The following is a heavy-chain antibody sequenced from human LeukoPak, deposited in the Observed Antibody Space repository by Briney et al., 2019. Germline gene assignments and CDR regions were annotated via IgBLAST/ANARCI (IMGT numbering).Heavy chain of an antibody. CDR1: GFTFNNAW. V-gene: IGHV3-15*01. Sequence: PGGSLRLSCAASGFTFNNAWMNWVRQAPGKGLEWVGRIKSKNVGGTTDYAAPVKGRFTISRDDSKNTVCLQMNSLKIKDTAVYYCTSHAAFDPWGQGTLVTVSS. J-gene: IGHJ5*02. CDR3: TSHAAFDP. CDR2: IKSKNVGGTT.